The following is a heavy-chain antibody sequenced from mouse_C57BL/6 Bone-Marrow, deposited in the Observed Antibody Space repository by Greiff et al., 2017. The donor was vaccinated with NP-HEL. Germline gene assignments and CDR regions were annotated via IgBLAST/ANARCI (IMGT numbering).Heavy chain of an antibody. J-gene: IGHJ2*01. D-gene: IGHD2-4*01. CDR3: ARKGVTMITRYFDY. Sequence: QVQLQQPGAELVKPGASVKLSCKASGYTFTSYWMQWVKQRPGQGLEWIGEIDPSDSYTNYNQKFKGKATLTVDTSSSTAYMQLSSLTSEDSAVYYCARKGVTMITRYFDYWGQGTTLTVSS. V-gene: IGHV1-50*01. CDR1: GYTFTSYW. CDR2: IDPSDSYT.